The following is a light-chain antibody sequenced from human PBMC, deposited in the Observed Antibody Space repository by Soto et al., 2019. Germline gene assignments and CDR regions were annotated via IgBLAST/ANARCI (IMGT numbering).Light chain of an antibody. CDR3: HQVHSFPRS. CDR1: QDISKW. J-gene: IGKJ1*01. V-gene: IGKV1-12*01. Sequence: DIPMTQSPSSVSASVGDRVTITCRASQDISKWLAWYQQKPGTAPKRLFYAVSSLQSGVPSRFNGSGSGTDFTLTISSLQPEDCASYECHQVHSFPRSSVQGTQVEIK. CDR2: AVS.